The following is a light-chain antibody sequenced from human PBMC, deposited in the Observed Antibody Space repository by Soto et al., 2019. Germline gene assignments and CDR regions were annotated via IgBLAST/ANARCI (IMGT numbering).Light chain of an antibody. V-gene: IGLV1-40*01. J-gene: IGLJ2*01. Sequence: QSVLTQPPSVSGAPGESVTISCAGSSSNIGAGSGVHWYQQLPGTAPKLLINGNTNRPSGVPDRFYGSKSGTSASLAITGLQPDDEGTYFCQSYDNDLNRVVFGGGTKVTVL. CDR1: SSNIGAGSG. CDR2: GNT. CDR3: QSYDNDLNRVV.